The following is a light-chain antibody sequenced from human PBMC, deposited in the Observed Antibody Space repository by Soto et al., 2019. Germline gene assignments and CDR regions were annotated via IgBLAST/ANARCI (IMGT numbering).Light chain of an antibody. Sequence: EIVLTQSPGTLSLSPGERATLSCRASQSVSSSYLAWYQQKPGQAPRLLIYGASSRATGIPDRLSGSGSGTDFTLTISRLEPEDDAVYYCQQYGSSPRYTFGQGTKLEIK. CDR2: GAS. CDR1: QSVSSSY. CDR3: QQYGSSPRYT. V-gene: IGKV3-20*01. J-gene: IGKJ2*01.